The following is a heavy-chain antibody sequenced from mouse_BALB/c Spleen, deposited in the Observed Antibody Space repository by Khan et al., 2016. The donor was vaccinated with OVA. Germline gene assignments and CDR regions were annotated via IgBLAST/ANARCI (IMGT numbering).Heavy chain of an antibody. J-gene: IGHJ2*02. CDR3: ARRGVRWALDY. V-gene: IGHV1-7*01. Sequence: QVQLQQSGAELAKPGASVKMSCKASGYTFINYWILWIKQRPGQGLEWIGYINPSTGYTEYNQNFKDKATLTADKSSSTAYMQLSSLTSEDSAVYYCARRGVRWALDYWGQGTSLTVSS. D-gene: IGHD1-1*01. CDR2: INPSTGYT. CDR1: GYTFINYW.